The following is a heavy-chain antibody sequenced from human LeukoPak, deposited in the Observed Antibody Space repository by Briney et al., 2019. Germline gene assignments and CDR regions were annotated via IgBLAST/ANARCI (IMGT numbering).Heavy chain of an antibody. V-gene: IGHV1-2*02. CDR1: GYTFTGYY. Sequence: ASVKVSCKASGYTFTGYYMHWVRQAPGQGLEWMGWINPNSGGTNYAQKFQGRVTMTRDTSISTAYMELSRLRSDDTAVYYCARGIGSGWYSTRFDPWGQGTLVTVSS. D-gene: IGHD6-19*01. CDR3: ARGIGSGWYSTRFDP. J-gene: IGHJ5*02. CDR2: INPNSGGT.